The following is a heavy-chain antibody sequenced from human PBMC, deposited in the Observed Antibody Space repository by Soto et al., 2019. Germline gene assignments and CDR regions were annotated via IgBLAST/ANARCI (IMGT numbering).Heavy chain of an antibody. V-gene: IGHV1-69*06. Sequence: ASVKVSCKASGGTFSSYAISWARQAPGQGLEWMGGIIPIFGTANYAQKFQGRVTITADKSTSTAYMELSSLRSEDTAVCYCARDYYDSSGYPQLGFDPWGQGTLVTVSS. CDR1: GGTFSSYA. D-gene: IGHD3-22*01. CDR2: IIPIFGTA. CDR3: ARDYYDSSGYPQLGFDP. J-gene: IGHJ5*02.